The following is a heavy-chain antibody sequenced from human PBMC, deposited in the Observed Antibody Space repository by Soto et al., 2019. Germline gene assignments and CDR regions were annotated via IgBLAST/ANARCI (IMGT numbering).Heavy chain of an antibody. Sequence: ASVKVSCKASGYTFISFYINWVRQATVQGLEWMAWMNPNTGNTGYEQKVQGRVTMTRNTSTGTAYMELSSLTSEDTAVYYCARRKERSGPYYLDSWGQGTLVTVSS. CDR3: ARRKERSGPYYLDS. D-gene: IGHD6-25*01. CDR2: MNPNTGNT. V-gene: IGHV1-8*01. CDR1: GYTFISFY. J-gene: IGHJ4*02.